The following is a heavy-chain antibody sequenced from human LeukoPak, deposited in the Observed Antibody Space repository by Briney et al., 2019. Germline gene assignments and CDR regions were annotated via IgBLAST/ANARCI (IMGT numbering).Heavy chain of an antibody. V-gene: IGHV4-39*07. J-gene: IGHJ5*02. CDR1: GDSVSSSAYY. CDR3: ARDRGENWNYDWFDP. Sequence: SETLSLTCTVSGDSVSSSAYYWGWIRQPPGKGLEWIGSIYYSGSTCYNPSLKSRVTISVDTSKNQFSLKLSSVTAADTAVYYCARDRGENWNYDWFDPWGQGTLVTVSS. D-gene: IGHD1-7*01. CDR2: IYYSGST.